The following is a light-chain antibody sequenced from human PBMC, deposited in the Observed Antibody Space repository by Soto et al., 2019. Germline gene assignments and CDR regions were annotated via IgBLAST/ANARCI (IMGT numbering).Light chain of an antibody. Sequence: EIVLTQSPVTLSLSPGERATLSCRASQSVSSYLAWYQQRPGQAPRLLIYDAFNRATGIPARFSGSGSGTDFTLTISSLEPEDYAVYYCQQRSNRPLTFGGGTKVEIK. CDR2: DAF. CDR3: QQRSNRPLT. J-gene: IGKJ4*01. V-gene: IGKV3-11*01. CDR1: QSVSSY.